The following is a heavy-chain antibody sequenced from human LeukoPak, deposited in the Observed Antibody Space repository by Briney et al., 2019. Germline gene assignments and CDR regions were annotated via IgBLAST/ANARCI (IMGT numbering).Heavy chain of an antibody. CDR2: IQQDGSEK. CDR3: ARNPPRYFN. V-gene: IGHV3-7*05. J-gene: IGHJ4*02. CDR1: GFTFGDYN. Sequence: PGGSLRLSCAASGFTFGDYNMNWVRQAPGKGLEWVANIQQDGSEKYYVDSVKGRFTISRDNAKNSLYLQMNSLRAEDTAVYYCARNPPRYFNWGQGTLVTVSS. D-gene: IGHD1-26*01.